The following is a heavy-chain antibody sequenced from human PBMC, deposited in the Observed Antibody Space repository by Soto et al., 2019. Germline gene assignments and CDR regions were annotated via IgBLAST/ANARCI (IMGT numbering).Heavy chain of an antibody. V-gene: IGHV3-30*18. CDR3: AKDISGSTNYYYGMDV. CDR1: GFTFSSYG. J-gene: IGHJ6*02. CDR2: ISYDGSNK. Sequence: QVQLVESGGGVVQPGRSLRLSCAASGFTFSSYGMHWVRQAPGKGLERVAVISYDGSNKYYADSVKGRFTISRDNSKNTLYLQMNSLRAEDTAVYYCAKDISGSTNYYYGMDVWGQGTTVTVSS. D-gene: IGHD6-25*01.